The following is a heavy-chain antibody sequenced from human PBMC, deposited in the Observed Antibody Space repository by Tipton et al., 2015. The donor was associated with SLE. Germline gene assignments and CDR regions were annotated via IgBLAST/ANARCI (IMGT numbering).Heavy chain of an antibody. D-gene: IGHD6-13*01. V-gene: IGHV3-30*14. CDR3: ARDRGSSWFFFDY. Sequence: SLRLSCAASGFTFSSYVMYWVRQAPGKGLERVAVISYDGSDKDYADSVKGRFTISRDNSKNTLYLQMNSLRAEDTAVYYCARDRGSSWFFFDYWGQGTLVTVSS. CDR2: ISYDGSDK. J-gene: IGHJ4*02. CDR1: GFTFSSYV.